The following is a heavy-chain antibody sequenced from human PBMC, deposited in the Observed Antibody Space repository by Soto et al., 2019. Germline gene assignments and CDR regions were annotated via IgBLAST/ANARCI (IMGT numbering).Heavy chain of an antibody. CDR3: ARDGGAIPYYYYGMDV. V-gene: IGHV3-21*01. J-gene: IGHJ6*02. Sequence: VGSLRLSCAASGFTFSSYSMNWVRQAPGKGLEWVSSISSSSSYIYYADSVKGRFTISRDNAKNSLYLQMNSLRAEDTAVYYCARDGGAIPYYYYGMDVWGQGTTVTVSS. D-gene: IGHD3-16*01. CDR2: ISSSSSYI. CDR1: GFTFSSYS.